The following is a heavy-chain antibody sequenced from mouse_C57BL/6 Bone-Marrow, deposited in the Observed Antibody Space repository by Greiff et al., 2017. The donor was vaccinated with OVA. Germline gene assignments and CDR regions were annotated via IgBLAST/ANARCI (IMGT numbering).Heavy chain of an antibody. J-gene: IGHJ3*01. CDR3: ARRYGYDYTWFAY. CDR1: GYTFTDYN. CDR2: INPNNGGT. D-gene: IGHD2-4*01. V-gene: IGHV1-22*01. Sequence: EVQLQQSGPELVKPGASVKMSCKASGYTFTDYNMHWVKQSHGKSLEWIGYINPNNGGTSYNQKFKGKATLTVNKSSSTAYMELRSLTSEDSAVYYCARRYGYDYTWFAYWGQGTLVTVSA.